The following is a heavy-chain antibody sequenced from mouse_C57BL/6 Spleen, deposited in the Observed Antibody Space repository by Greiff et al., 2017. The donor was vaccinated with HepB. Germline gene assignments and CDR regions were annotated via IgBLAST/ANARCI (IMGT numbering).Heavy chain of an antibody. CDR3: ARRGRYDYYFDY. V-gene: IGHV1-82*01. J-gene: IGHJ2*01. Sequence: VKLMESGPELVKPGASVKISCKASGYAFSSSWMNWVKQRPGKGLEWIGRIYPGDGDTNYNGKFKGKATLTADKSSSTAYMQLSSLTSEDSAVYFCARRGRYDYYFDYWGQGTTLTVSS. D-gene: IGHD2-4*01. CDR2: IYPGDGDT. CDR1: GYAFSSSW.